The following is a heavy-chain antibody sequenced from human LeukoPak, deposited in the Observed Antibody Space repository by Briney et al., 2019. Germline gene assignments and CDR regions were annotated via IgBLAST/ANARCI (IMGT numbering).Heavy chain of an antibody. Sequence: GSSVQVSCKTSGGTFSTSAITWVRQAPGQGLEWMGRIIPVLNITTYAQRFQGRVTITADTSTSTVYMELGSLRSEETAVYYCARDQGLTAPPPYGLDVWGQGTTVIVSS. J-gene: IGHJ6*02. D-gene: IGHD5-18*01. V-gene: IGHV1-69*04. CDR2: IIPVLNIT. CDR1: GGTFSTSA. CDR3: ARDQGLTAPPPYGLDV.